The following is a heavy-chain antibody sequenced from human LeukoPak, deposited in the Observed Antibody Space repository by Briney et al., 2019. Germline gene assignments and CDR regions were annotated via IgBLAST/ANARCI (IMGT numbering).Heavy chain of an antibody. V-gene: IGHV3-30*03. CDR3: ARGPNYYYYYGMDV. Sequence: GGSLRLSCAASGFTFSSYGMHWVRQAPGKGLEWVAVISYDGSNKYYADSVKGRFTISRDNAKNSLYLQMNSLRAEDTAVYYCARGPNYYYYYGMDVWGQGTTVTVSS. J-gene: IGHJ6*02. CDR1: GFTFSSYG. CDR2: ISYDGSNK.